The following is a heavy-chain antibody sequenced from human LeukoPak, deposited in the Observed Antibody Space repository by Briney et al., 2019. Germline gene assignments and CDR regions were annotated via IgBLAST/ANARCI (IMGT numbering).Heavy chain of an antibody. Sequence: SQTLSLTCTVSGGSISNSNYYWSWIRQPPGQGLEWIGYIYYSGSTYYNPSLKSRVTISVDTSKNQFSLELSSVTAADTAVFYCARHMGGTTYDHWGQGTLVTVSP. D-gene: IGHD1-7*01. J-gene: IGHJ4*02. V-gene: IGHV4-30-4*01. CDR2: IYYSGST. CDR1: GGSISNSNYY. CDR3: ARHMGGTTYDH.